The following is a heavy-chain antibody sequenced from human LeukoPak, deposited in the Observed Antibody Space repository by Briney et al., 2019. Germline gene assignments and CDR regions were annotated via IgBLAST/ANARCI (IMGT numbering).Heavy chain of an antibody. D-gene: IGHD3-10*01. J-gene: IGHJ4*02. CDR3: ARIPGITMVRGVIHLDY. Sequence: ASVKVSCKASGYTFTSYDINWVRQATGQGLEWMGWMNPNSGNTGYAQKFQGRVTMTRNTSISTAYMELSGLRSEDTAVYYCARIPGITMVRGVIHLDYWGQGTLVTVSS. CDR1: GYTFTSYD. CDR2: MNPNSGNT. V-gene: IGHV1-8*01.